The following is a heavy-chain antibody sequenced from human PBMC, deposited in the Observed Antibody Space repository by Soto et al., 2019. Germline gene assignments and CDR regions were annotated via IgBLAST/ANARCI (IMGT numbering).Heavy chain of an antibody. CDR2: IHYSGAT. V-gene: IGHV4-31*03. CDR3: GRYYDFWSYGMDV. J-gene: IGHJ6*02. CDR1: VDPINSGGFY. D-gene: IGHD3-3*01. Sequence: HVQLQESGPRRVRPSETLSLTCTGSVDPINSGGFYWSWVRQPPGNGLEWIANIHYSGATYYNLSLKSRVTISMDTSENQFSLRLTSATAADTAVYYCGRYYDFWSYGMDVWGQGITVTVSS.